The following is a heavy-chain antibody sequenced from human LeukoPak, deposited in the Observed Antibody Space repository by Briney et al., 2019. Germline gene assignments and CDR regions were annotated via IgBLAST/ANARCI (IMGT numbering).Heavy chain of an antibody. CDR1: GYTFTGYY. J-gene: IGHJ4*02. CDR2: INPNSGGT. V-gene: IGHV1-2*06. CDR3: AIHSGSYYGYYFDY. D-gene: IGHD1-26*01. Sequence: GASVKVSCKASGYTFTGYYMHWVRQAPGQGLEWMGRINPNSGGTNYAQKFQGRVTMTRDTSISTAYMELSRLRSDDTAVYYCAIHSGSYYGYYFDYWGQGTLSPSPQ.